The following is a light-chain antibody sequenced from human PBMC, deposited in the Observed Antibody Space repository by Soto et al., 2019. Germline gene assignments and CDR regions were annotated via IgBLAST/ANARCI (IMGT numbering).Light chain of an antibody. CDR1: QSVSGW. V-gene: IGKV1-5*01. CDR3: QQYESFPGT. CDR2: AAS. Sequence: TQSPTTLFAFVGDPITVPFRASQSVSGWLTWYQQKPGEAPKLLIYAASALPRGVPSRFSGSGSGTKFTLTIASLQPDDFATYYCQQYESFPGTFGPGTKVDIK. J-gene: IGKJ1*01.